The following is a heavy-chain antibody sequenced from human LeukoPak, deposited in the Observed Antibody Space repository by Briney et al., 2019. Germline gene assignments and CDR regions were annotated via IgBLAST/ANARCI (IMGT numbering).Heavy chain of an antibody. V-gene: IGHV3-30*03. CDR2: ISYDGSNK. J-gene: IGHJ4*02. CDR1: GFTFSSYG. D-gene: IGHD2-2*01. CDR3: ARERCSSSSCFPDY. Sequence: GGSLRLSCAASGFTFSSYGMHWVRQAPGKGLEWVAVISYDGSNKYYADSVKGRFTISRDNSKNTLYLQMNSLRAEDTAVYYCARERCSSSSCFPDYWGQGTLVPVSS.